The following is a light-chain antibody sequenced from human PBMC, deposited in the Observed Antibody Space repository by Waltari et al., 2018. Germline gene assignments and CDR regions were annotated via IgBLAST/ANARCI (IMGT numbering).Light chain of an antibody. CDR3: QQYFTTPWA. CDR2: WAS. CDR1: QRVLISFNNNKNY. Sequence: DIVVTQSPESLAASLGERASINCKSSQRVLISFNNNKNYLAWYQQKPGQPPKLLIYWASSRASGVPDRFSGSGSGTDFTLTISSLQADDVALYYCQQYFTTPWAFGQGTKVEIK. J-gene: IGKJ1*01. V-gene: IGKV4-1*01.